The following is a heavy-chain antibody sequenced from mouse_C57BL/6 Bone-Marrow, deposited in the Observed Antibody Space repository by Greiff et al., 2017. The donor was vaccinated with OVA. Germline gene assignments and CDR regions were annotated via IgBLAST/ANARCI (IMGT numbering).Heavy chain of an antibody. CDR1: GFSLSTFGMG. D-gene: IGHD1-1*01. J-gene: IGHJ4*01. Sequence: QVTLKESGPGILQPSQTLSLTCSFSGFSLSTFGMGVGWIRQPSGKGLEWLAHIWWDDDKYYNPALKRRLTISKDTSKNQVFLKIANVDTADTATYYCARIHYYGSSPYYAMDYWGQGTSVTVSS. CDR3: ARIHYYGSSPYYAMDY. CDR2: IWWDDDK. V-gene: IGHV8-8*01.